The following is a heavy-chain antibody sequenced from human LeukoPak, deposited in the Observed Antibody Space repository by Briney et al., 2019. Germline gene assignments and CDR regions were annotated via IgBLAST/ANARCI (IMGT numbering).Heavy chain of an antibody. CDR2: INTDGSST. J-gene: IGHJ4*02. Sequence: SGGSLRLSCAASGFTFSSYWMHWVRQAPGKGLMWVSHINTDGSSTNYADSVKGRFTISRDNAKNTLYLQMNSLRAEDTAVYYCAKFGSSTLQGYWGQGTLVTVSS. CDR3: AKFGSSTLQGY. V-gene: IGHV3-74*01. D-gene: IGHD6-6*01. CDR1: GFTFSSYW.